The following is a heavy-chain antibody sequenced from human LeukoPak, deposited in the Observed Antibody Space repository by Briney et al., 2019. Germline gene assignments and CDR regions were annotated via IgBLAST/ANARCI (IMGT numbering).Heavy chain of an antibody. V-gene: IGHV1-2*02. CDR1: GYTFTGYY. J-gene: IGHJ5*02. CDR2: INPNSGGT. Sequence: ASVKVSCKASGYTFTGYYMHWVRQAPGQGLEWMGWINPNSGGTNYAQKFQGRVTMTRDTSISTAYMELSRLRSDDTAVYYCATGPPLYGSGSYYIFGSWGQGTLVTVSS. D-gene: IGHD3-10*01. CDR3: ATGPPLYGSGSYYIFGS.